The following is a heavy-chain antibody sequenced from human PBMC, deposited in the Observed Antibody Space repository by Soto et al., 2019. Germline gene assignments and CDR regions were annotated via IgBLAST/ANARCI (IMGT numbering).Heavy chain of an antibody. D-gene: IGHD3-22*01. J-gene: IGHJ3*02. Sequence: GGSLRLSCAASGFTFDDYAMHWVRQAPGKGLEWVSGISWNSGSIGYADSVKGRFTISRDNAKNSLYLQMNSLRAEDTALYYCAKATAYDSSGYAGAFDIWGQGTMVTVSS. CDR1: GFTFDDYA. V-gene: IGHV3-9*01. CDR3: AKATAYDSSGYAGAFDI. CDR2: ISWNSGSI.